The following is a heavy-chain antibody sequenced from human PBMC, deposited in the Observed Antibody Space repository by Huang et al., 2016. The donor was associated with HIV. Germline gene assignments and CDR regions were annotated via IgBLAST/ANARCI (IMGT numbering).Heavy chain of an antibody. CDR2: ISGSGNYK. CDR3: AREIRSTVATVDAFDI. J-gene: IGHJ3*02. Sequence: EVQLVESGGGLVKPGGSLRLSCVASKFTFNSHGMNWVRQAPWKGLEWVSFISGSGNYKQYADSLKGRFTRSRDNAKNSLYLQMSSLRVEDTAVYYCAREIRSTVATVDAFDIWGQGTMVIVSS. D-gene: IGHD4-4*01. CDR1: KFTFNSHG. V-gene: IGHV3-21*01.